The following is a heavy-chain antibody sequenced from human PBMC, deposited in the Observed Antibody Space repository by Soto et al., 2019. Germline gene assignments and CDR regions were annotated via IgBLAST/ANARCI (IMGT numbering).Heavy chain of an antibody. Sequence: EVQLVPSGAEVKKPGESLKIPCKGSGYSFTTHLIGWVRQMPGKGLEWMGIIYPGDSDTKYSPSFQVQVTISADKSISTTYLQWRSLKASDTATYYCASGGDRGGYDWRVFDYWGQGTLVTVSS. CDR1: GYSFTTHL. CDR3: ASGGDRGGYDWRVFDY. V-gene: IGHV5-51*01. J-gene: IGHJ4*02. CDR2: IYPGDSDT. D-gene: IGHD5-12*01.